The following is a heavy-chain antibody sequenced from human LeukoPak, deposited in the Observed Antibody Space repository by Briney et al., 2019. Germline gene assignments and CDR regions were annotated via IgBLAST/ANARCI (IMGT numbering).Heavy chain of an antibody. CDR2: IIPILGIA. V-gene: IGHV1-69*04. CDR3: ARDIVVVRTAYYYYGMDV. CDR1: GGTFSSYA. Sequence: GASVKVSCKASGGTFSSYAISWVRQAPGQGLEWMGRIIPILGIANYAQKFQGRVTITADKSTSTAYMELSSLRSEDTAVYYCARDIVVVRTAYYYYGMDVWGQGTTVTVSS. D-gene: IGHD2-2*01. J-gene: IGHJ6*02.